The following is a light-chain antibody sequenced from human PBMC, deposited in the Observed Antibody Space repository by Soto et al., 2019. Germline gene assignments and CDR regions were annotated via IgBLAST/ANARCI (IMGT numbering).Light chain of an antibody. CDR1: QSVSSSY. Sequence: EIVFTQSPCTLSLSPGERATLSCRGSQSVSSSYLAWYQQKPGQAPRLLIYGASSRATGIPDRFSGSGSGTDFTLTISRLEPEDFAVYYCQQYGTSPWTFGQGTKVDIK. J-gene: IGKJ1*01. CDR2: GAS. CDR3: QQYGTSPWT. V-gene: IGKV3-20*01.